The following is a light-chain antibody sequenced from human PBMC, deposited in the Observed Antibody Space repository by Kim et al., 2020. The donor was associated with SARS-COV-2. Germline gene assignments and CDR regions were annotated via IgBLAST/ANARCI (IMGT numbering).Light chain of an antibody. CDR2: GAS. CDR3: QQYGGSPWT. J-gene: IGKJ1*01. V-gene: IGKV3-20*01. CDR1: QTVVRSY. Sequence: LSPRERATLPCAASQTVVRSYLAWYQQKPGQAPRLLIYGASTRATGIPDRFSGSGSGTDFTLTINRVEPEDFAVYYCQQYGGSPWTFGQGTKVDIK.